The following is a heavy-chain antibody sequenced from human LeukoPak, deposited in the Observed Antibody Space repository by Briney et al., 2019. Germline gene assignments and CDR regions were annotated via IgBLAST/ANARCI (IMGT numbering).Heavy chain of an antibody. CDR2: IYYSGSP. J-gene: IGHJ4*02. V-gene: IGHV4-39*01. Sequence: SETLSLTSTVSSGSISSSNYYWGWIRQPPWKGLEWIASIYYSGSPYYNPSLKSRVTMSVDTSKNQFSLKLSSVTAADTAVYYCARLLYDRSGYYYFDYWGQGTLVTVSS. CDR1: SGSISSSNYY. CDR3: ARLLYDRSGYYYFDY. D-gene: IGHD3-22*01.